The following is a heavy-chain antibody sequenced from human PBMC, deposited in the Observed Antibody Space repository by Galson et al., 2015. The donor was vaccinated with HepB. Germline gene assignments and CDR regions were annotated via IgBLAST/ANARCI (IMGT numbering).Heavy chain of an antibody. Sequence: SVKVSCKASGYTFTSYGISWVRQAPGQGLEWMGWISAYNGNTNYAQKLQGRVTMTTDTSTSTAYMELRSLRSDDTAVYYCARVLYEEGGSYSFDYWGQGTLVTVSS. CDR2: ISAYNGNT. J-gene: IGHJ4*02. CDR1: GYTFTSYG. D-gene: IGHD1-26*01. CDR3: ARVLYEEGGSYSFDY. V-gene: IGHV1-18*04.